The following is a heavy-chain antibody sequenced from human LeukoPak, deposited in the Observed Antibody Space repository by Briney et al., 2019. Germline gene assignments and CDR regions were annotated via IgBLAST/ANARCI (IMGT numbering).Heavy chain of an antibody. CDR2: IRSKAYGGTT. CDR3: TRDFGIFDY. CDR1: GFTFGDYA. J-gene: IGHJ4*02. D-gene: IGHD3-16*01. V-gene: IGHV3-49*04. Sequence: GSLRLSCTASGFTFGDYAMSWVRQAPGKGLEWVGFIRSKAYGGTTEYAASVKGRFTISRDDSKSIAYLQMNSLKTEDTAVYYCTRDFGIFDYWGQGTLVTVSS.